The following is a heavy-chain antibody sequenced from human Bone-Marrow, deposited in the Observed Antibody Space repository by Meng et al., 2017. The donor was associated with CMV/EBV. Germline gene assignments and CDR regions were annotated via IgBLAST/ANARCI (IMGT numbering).Heavy chain of an antibody. Sequence: ASVKVSCKASGYTFTGYYMHWVRQAPGQGLEWMGWINPNSGGTNYAQNFQDRVTMTTDTSISTAYMELSRLRSDDTAVYYCARRDAIYYYFVMDVWGQGTTVTVSS. V-gene: IGHV1-2*02. J-gene: IGHJ6*02. CDR2: INPNSGGT. CDR3: ARRDAIYYYFVMDV. D-gene: IGHD2-8*01. CDR1: GYTFTGYY.